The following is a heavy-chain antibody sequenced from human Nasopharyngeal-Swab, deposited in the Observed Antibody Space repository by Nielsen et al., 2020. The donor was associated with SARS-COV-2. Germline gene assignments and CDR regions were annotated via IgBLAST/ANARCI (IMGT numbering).Heavy chain of an antibody. V-gene: IGHV3-30*18. J-gene: IGHJ6*02. CDR2: ISYDGSNK. D-gene: IGHD3-9*01. CDR1: GFTFSSYG. Sequence: GGSLRLSCAASGFTFSSYGMHWVRQAPGKGLEGVAVISYDGSNKYYADSVKGRFTISRDNSKNTLYLQMNSLRAEDTAVYYCAKDPTYYDILTGYYFREASHYYYYGMDVWGQGTTVTVSS. CDR3: AKDPTYYDILTGYYFREASHYYYYGMDV.